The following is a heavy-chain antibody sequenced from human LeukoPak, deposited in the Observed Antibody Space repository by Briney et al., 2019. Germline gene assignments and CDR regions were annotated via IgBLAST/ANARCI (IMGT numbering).Heavy chain of an antibody. V-gene: IGHV5-51*01. CDR3: ASGGYYDSSGPVDY. CDR2: IYAGDSDT. Sequence: GESLKISCKGSEYSFTNYWIAWVRQMPGKGLEWMGIIYAGDSDTRYSPSFQGQVTISADKSISTAYLQWSSLKASDTAMYYCASGGYYDSSGPVDYWGQGTLVTVSS. D-gene: IGHD3-22*01. CDR1: EYSFTNYW. J-gene: IGHJ4*02.